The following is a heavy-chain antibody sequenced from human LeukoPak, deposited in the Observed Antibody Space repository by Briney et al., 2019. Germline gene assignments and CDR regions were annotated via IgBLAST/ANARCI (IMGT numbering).Heavy chain of an antibody. D-gene: IGHD2-15*01. V-gene: IGHV3-30*18. CDR1: GFTFRSYN. CDR3: ANLPAPVVAATFYFDY. J-gene: IGHJ4*02. Sequence: GGSLRLSCAASGFTFRSYNMNWVRQAPGKGLEWVAVISYDGSNKYYADSVKGRFTISRDSYKNTLYLQMNSLSAEDTAVYYCANLPAPVVAATFYFDYWGQGTLVTVSS. CDR2: ISYDGSNK.